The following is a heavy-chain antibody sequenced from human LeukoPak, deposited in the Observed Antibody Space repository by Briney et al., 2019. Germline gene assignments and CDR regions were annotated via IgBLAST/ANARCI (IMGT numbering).Heavy chain of an antibody. D-gene: IGHD3-10*01. J-gene: IGHJ4*02. CDR1: GFTFSSYA. CDR2: ISGSGGST. V-gene: IGHV3-23*01. CDR3: AKLHGSGSYYETYYFDY. Sequence: GGSLRLSCAASGFTFSSYAMSWVRQAPGKGLEWVSAISGSGGSTYYADSVKGRFTISRDNSKNTLYLQMNSLRAEDTAVYYCAKLHGSGSYYETYYFDYWGQGTLVTVSS.